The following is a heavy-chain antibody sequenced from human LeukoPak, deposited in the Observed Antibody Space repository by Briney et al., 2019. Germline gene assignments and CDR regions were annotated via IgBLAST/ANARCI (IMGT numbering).Heavy chain of an antibody. Sequence: SQTRSLTCAVSGGSISSGGYSWSWILQPPGKGLEWIGHFYHSGSTYYNPSLKSRVIISVDRSKNQFSLKLSSVAAADTAVYYCARSIVLLPAAIGWFDPWGQGTLVTVSS. V-gene: IGHV4-30-2*01. CDR1: GGSISSGGYS. D-gene: IGHD2-2*01. CDR2: FYHSGST. CDR3: ARSIVLLPAAIGWFDP. J-gene: IGHJ5*02.